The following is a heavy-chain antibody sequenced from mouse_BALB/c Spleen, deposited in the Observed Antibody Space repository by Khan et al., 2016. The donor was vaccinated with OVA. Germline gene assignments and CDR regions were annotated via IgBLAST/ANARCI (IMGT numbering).Heavy chain of an antibody. CDR3: ARKRESDYLDY. CDR2: IWAAGST. J-gene: IGHJ2*01. Sequence: QVQLKQSGPGLVAPSQSLSITCTVSGFSLTSYGIHWVRQPPGKGLEWLGIIWAAGSTNYNSALMSRLSISKDNSTSQVFLKMNSLQTDDTAMYFCARKRESDYLDYWGQGTTLTVSS. V-gene: IGHV2-9*02. CDR1: GFSLTSYG.